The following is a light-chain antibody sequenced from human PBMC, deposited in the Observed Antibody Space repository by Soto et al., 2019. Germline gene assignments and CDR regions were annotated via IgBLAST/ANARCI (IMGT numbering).Light chain of an antibody. CDR1: QSVSSY. CDR3: QQRTNWPPLT. V-gene: IGKV3-11*01. Sequence: EIVLTQSPATLSLSPGERATLSCRASQSVSSYLAWYQQKPGQAPRLLIHDASNRATGIPARFSGSGSGTDFTLTISSLEPEDFAVYYCQQRTNWPPLTFGGGTKLEIK. J-gene: IGKJ4*01. CDR2: DAS.